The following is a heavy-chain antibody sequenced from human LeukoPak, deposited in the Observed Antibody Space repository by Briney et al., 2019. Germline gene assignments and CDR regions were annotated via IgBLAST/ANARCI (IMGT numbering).Heavy chain of an antibody. J-gene: IGHJ4*02. CDR3: ARDLHSSSWYFDDN. V-gene: IGHV3-21*01. CDR2: ISSSSSYI. D-gene: IGHD6-13*01. Sequence: GGSLRLSCAASGFTFNSYSMNWVRQAPGKGLEWVSSISSSSSYIYCADSVKGRFTISRDNAKNSLYLQMNSLRAEDTAVYYCARDLHSSSWYFDDNWGQGTLVTVSS. CDR1: GFTFNSYS.